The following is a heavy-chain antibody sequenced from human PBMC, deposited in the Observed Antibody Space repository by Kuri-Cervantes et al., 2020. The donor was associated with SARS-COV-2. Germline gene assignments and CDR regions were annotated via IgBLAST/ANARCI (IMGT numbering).Heavy chain of an antibody. D-gene: IGHD6-13*01. J-gene: IGHJ6*02. CDR3: ARGPAAAGNYYYGMDV. Sequence: GGSLRLSCAASGFTFSSYWMSWVRQAPGKGLEWVANIKQDGSEKYYVDSVKGRFTISRDNAKNSLYLQMNSLRAEDTAVYYCARGPAAAGNYYYGMDVWGQGTTVTVSS. CDR2: IKQDGSEK. CDR1: GFTFSSYW. V-gene: IGHV3-7*05.